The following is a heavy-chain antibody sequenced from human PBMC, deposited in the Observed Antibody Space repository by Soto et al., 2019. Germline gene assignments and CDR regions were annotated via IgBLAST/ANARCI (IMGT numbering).Heavy chain of an antibody. V-gene: IGHV5-10-1*01. D-gene: IGHD3-22*01. CDR2: IDPSDSQT. Sequence: PXESLKMSFKGSGYSFAGYWITWVRQNPGKGLEWMGRIDPSDSQTYYSPSFRGHVTISVTKSITTVFLQWSSLRASDTAMYYCARQIYDSDTGPNFQYYFDSWGQGTPVTVSS. CDR3: ARQIYDSDTGPNFQYYFDS. J-gene: IGHJ4*02. CDR1: GYSFAGYW.